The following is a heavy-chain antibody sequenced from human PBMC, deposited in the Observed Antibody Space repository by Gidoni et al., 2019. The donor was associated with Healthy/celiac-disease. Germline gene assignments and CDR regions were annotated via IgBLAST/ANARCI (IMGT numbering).Heavy chain of an antibody. CDR3: ARERSIAAGRFDP. J-gene: IGHJ5*02. CDR1: GYTFTSYG. V-gene: IGHV1-18*01. Sequence: QLQLVQSGAEVKKPGASVKVACKASGYTFTSYGISWVRQAPGQGLEWMGWISAYNGNTNYAQMLQGRVTMPTDTSTSTAYMELRRLRSDDTAVYYCARERSIAAGRFDPWGQGTLVTVSS. CDR2: ISAYNGNT. D-gene: IGHD6-25*01.